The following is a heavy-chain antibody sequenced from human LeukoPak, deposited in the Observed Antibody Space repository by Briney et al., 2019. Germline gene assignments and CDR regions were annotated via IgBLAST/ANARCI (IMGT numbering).Heavy chain of an antibody. CDR3: AKDEAVGWSGPDH. CDR2: ISYDGSNK. J-gene: IGHJ4*02. CDR1: GFSFSSYG. Sequence: GGSLRLSCAASGFSFSSYGMHWVRQAPGKGLEWMTVISYDGSNKFYADSVKGRFTVSRDNSKNTLYLQMTSLRAEDTAVYYCAKDEAVGWSGPDHWGQGTLVTVSS. D-gene: IGHD3-3*01. V-gene: IGHV3-30*18.